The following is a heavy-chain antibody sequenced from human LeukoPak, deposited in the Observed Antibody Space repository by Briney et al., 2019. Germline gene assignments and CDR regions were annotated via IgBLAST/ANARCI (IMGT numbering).Heavy chain of an antibody. CDR3: ARASSTYDLLG. CDR1: GGTFSSYA. Sequence: GSSVKVSCKASGGTFSSYAISWVRQAPGQGLEWMGWISGYNGNTNYAQRLQGRVTMTTDTSTSTAYMELRSLRSDDTAVYYCARASSTYDLLGWGQGTLVTVSS. D-gene: IGHD3-3*01. V-gene: IGHV1-18*01. CDR2: ISGYNGNT. J-gene: IGHJ4*02.